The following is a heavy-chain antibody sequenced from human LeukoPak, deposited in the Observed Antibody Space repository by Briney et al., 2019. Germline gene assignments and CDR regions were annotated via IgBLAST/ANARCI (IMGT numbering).Heavy chain of an antibody. D-gene: IGHD3-3*01. CDR2: INHSGST. CDR1: GVSFSGYH. Sequence: PSETLSLTRSVYGVSFSGYHWSWIRQPPGKGLEWIGEINHSGSTNYNPSLKSRVTISVDTSKNQFSLKLSSVTAADTAVYYCAKAGHFTFFGVVMGQSNMYVWGKGTTVTVSS. J-gene: IGHJ6*03. V-gene: IGHV4-34*01. CDR3: AKAGHFTFFGVVMGQSNMYV.